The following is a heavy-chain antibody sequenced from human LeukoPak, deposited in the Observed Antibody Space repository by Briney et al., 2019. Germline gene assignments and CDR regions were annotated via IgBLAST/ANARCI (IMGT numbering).Heavy chain of an antibody. CDR1: GYTFTSYG. D-gene: IGHD6-13*01. CDR2: ISAYNGNT. Sequence: ASVKVSCKASGYTFTSYGISWVRQAPGQGLEWMGWISAYNGNTNYAQKLQGRVTMTTDTSTSTAYMELRSLRSDDTAVYYCAGAAKGYSSSWYFDYWGQGTLVTVSS. V-gene: IGHV1-18*01. J-gene: IGHJ4*02. CDR3: AGAAKGYSSSWYFDY.